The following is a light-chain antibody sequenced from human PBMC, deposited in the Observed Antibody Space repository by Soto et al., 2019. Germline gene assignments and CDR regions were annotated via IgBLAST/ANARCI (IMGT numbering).Light chain of an antibody. CDR2: GAS. J-gene: IGKJ2*01. Sequence: ETVMTQSPATLSVSPGESSTLSCRASQSVSSNLAWYQVKPGQAPRLLIYGASTRATGVPARFSDSGSGTEFALTISSLQSEDFAVYYCQQYNNWYTFGQGTKLEIK. CDR1: QSVSSN. V-gene: IGKV3-15*01. CDR3: QQYNNWYT.